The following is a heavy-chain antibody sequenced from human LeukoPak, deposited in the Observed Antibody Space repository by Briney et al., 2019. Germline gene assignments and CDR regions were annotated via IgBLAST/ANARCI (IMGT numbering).Heavy chain of an antibody. CDR1: GFTFSSYE. CDR3: ARVFGQWLVSFDV. Sequence: GGSLRLSCAASGFTFSSYEMNWVRQAPGKGLVWLSHINGDGSSTNYADSVKGRFTISRDNAKNTLYLQMNSLRADDTAVYYCARVFGQWLVSFDVWGRGTMVTVSS. V-gene: IGHV3-74*01. J-gene: IGHJ3*01. CDR2: INGDGSST. D-gene: IGHD6-19*01.